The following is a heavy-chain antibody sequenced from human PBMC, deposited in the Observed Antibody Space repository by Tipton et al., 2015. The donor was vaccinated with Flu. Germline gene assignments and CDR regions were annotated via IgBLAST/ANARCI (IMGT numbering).Heavy chain of an antibody. J-gene: IGHJ4*02. V-gene: IGHV3-23*01. CDR1: GFTVSSNY. CDR3: AKGRSSWLRSGFDY. CDR2: ISGSGGRT. Sequence: SLRLSCAVSGFTVSSNYMTWVRQAPGKGLQWVSVISGSGGRTFYAGSVKGRFTISRDNSKNTLYLQMNSLRAEDTAVYYCAKGRSSWLRSGFDYWGQGTLVTVSS. D-gene: IGHD6-13*01.